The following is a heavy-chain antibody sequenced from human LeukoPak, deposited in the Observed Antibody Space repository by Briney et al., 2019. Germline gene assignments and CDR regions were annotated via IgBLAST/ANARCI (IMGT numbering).Heavy chain of an antibody. CDR3: ARDRRYDFWSGSNWFDP. CDR1: GFTVSSNY. Sequence: QPGGSLRLSCAASGFTVSSNYMSWVRQAPGKGLEWVSVIYSGGSTYYADSVKGRFTISRDNAKNSLYLQMNSLRAEDTAVYYCARDRRYDFWSGSNWFDPWGQGTLVTVSS. J-gene: IGHJ5*02. V-gene: IGHV3-66*01. D-gene: IGHD3-3*01. CDR2: IYSGGST.